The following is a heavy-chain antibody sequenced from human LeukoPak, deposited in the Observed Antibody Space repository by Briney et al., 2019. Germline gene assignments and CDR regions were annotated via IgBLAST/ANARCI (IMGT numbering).Heavy chain of an antibody. Sequence: PGGSLRLSCAASGFTFSSYWMHWVRQAPGKGLVWVSRINTDGSTTNYADSVKGRFTISRDNAKNTLYLQMNSLRGEDTAVYYCARDRQYGMDVWGQGTMVTVSS. CDR2: INTDGSTT. CDR1: GFTFSSYW. J-gene: IGHJ6*02. V-gene: IGHV3-74*01. CDR3: ARDRQYGMDV.